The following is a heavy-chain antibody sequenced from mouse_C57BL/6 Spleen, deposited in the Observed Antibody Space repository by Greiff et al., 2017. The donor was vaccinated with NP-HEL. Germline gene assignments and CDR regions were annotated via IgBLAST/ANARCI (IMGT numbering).Heavy chain of an antibody. V-gene: IGHV1-76*01. CDR1: GYTFTDYY. CDR2: IYPGSGNT. CDR3: ARGMTTVVATNWYFDV. Sequence: VQLQQSGAELVRPGASVKLSCKASGYTFTDYYINWVKQRPGQGLEWIARIYPGSGNTYYNEKFKGKATLTAEKSSSTAYMQLSSLTSEDSAVYFCARGMTTVVATNWYFDVWGTGTTVTVSS. J-gene: IGHJ1*03. D-gene: IGHD1-1*01.